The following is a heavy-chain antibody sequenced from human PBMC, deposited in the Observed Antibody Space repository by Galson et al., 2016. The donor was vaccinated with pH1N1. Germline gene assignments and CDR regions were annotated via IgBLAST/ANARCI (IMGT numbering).Heavy chain of an antibody. CDR3: ARKYDFGDYRGNAFDI. D-gene: IGHD4-17*01. V-gene: IGHV5-51*03. CDR2: VNPGGSTI. J-gene: IGHJ3*02. Sequence: QSGAEVKKPGESLKISCKASGYRFTSYWIAWVRQVPGKGLEWVGVVNPGGSTIRYGPPFQGQVTISSDKSINTAYLQWISLKASDTATYDCARKYDFGDYRGNAFDIWGQETMVIVSS. CDR1: GYRFTSYW.